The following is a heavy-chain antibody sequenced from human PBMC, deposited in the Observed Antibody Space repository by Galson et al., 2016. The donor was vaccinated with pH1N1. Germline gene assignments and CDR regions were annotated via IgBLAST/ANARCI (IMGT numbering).Heavy chain of an antibody. CDR2: IYTTGST. CDR1: GSSISSYY. D-gene: IGHD3-3*01. CDR3: ARSRTIWSGYYDAPHLDY. Sequence: ETLSLTCTVSGSSISSYYWNWIRQPAGKGLEWIGRIYTTGSTNYNPSLKSRVTMSIDMSKNQFSLKLSSVTAADTAVYYCARSRTIWSGYYDAPHLDYWGQGTLVTVSS. J-gene: IGHJ4*02. V-gene: IGHV4-4*07.